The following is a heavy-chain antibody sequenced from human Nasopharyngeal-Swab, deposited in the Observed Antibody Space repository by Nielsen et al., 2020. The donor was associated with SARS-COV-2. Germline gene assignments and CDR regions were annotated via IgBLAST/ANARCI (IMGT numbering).Heavy chain of an antibody. CDR3: ARGLYSFDI. CDR1: GGSFSGYY. D-gene: IGHD2-2*02. Sequence: SETLSLTCAVYGGSFSGYYWSWIRQPPGKGLEWIGEINYSGSTNYNPSLKSRVTISVDTSKNQFSLKLSSVTAADTAVYYCARGLYSFDIWGQGTMVTVSS. CDR2: INYSGST. V-gene: IGHV4-34*01. J-gene: IGHJ3*02.